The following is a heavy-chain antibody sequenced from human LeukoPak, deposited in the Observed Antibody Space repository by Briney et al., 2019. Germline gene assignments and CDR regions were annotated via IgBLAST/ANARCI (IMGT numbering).Heavy chain of an antibody. D-gene: IGHD5-18*01. CDR3: ARDFERRGSYSVDY. J-gene: IGHJ4*02. Sequence: PGGSLRLSCAASGFTFSSYEMNWVRQAPGKGLEWVSFISSSGSTIYYADSVKGRFIISRDYAKSSLYLQMNSLRAEDTAVYYCARDFERRGSYSVDYWGQGTLVTVSS. CDR2: ISSSGSTI. V-gene: IGHV3-48*03. CDR1: GFTFSSYE.